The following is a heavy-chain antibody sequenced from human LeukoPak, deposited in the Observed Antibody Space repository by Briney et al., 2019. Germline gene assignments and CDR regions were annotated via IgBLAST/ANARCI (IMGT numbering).Heavy chain of an antibody. V-gene: IGHV3-21*01. CDR2: ISSSSSYI. Sequence: GGSLRLSCAASGFTFSSYSMNWVRQAPGKGLEWVSSISSSSSYIYYADSVKGRFTISRDNAKNSLYLQMNSLRAEDTAVYYCARDIFPDSSGWYETVDYWGQGTLVTVSS. J-gene: IGHJ4*02. D-gene: IGHD6-19*01. CDR3: ARDIFPDSSGWYETVDY. CDR1: GFTFSSYS.